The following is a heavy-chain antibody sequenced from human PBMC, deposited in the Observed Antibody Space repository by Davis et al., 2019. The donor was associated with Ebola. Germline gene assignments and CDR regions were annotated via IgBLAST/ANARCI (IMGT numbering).Heavy chain of an antibody. CDR2: IIPILGIA. Sequence: AASVKVSCKASGGTFSSYAISWVRQAPGQGLEWMGRIIPILGIANYAQKFQGRVTITADKSTSTAYMELSSLRSEDTAVYYCAREGYSDGYTEGWFDPWGQGTLVTVSS. D-gene: IGHD5-18*01. CDR1: GGTFSSYA. CDR3: AREGYSDGYTEGWFDP. J-gene: IGHJ5*02. V-gene: IGHV1-69*04.